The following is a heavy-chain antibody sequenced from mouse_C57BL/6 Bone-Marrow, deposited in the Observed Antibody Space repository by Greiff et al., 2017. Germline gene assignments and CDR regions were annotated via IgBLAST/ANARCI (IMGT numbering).Heavy chain of an antibody. CDR1: GFSLTSYG. CDR2: IWSGGST. D-gene: IGHD2-2*01. CDR3: ARSLYGYVEAMDY. J-gene: IGHJ4*01. V-gene: IGHV2-2*01. Sequence: VQGVESGPGLVQPSQSLSITCTVSGFSLTSYGVHWVRQSPGKGLEWLGVIWSGGSTDYNAAFISRLSISKDNSKSQVFFKMNSLQADDTAIYYCARSLYGYVEAMDYWGQGTSVTVSS.